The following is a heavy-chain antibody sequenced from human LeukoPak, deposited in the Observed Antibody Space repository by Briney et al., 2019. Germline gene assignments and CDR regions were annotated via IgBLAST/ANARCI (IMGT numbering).Heavy chain of an antibody. CDR3: ARDHIAAAGH. CDR2: INPNSGGT. V-gene: IGHV1-2*06. CDR1: GYTFTSYG. Sequence: ASVKVSCKASGYTFTSYGISWVRQAPGQGLEWMGRINPNSGGTNYAQKFQGRATMTRDTSISTAYMELSRLRSDDTAVYYCARDHIAAAGHWGQGTLVTVSS. D-gene: IGHD6-13*01. J-gene: IGHJ4*02.